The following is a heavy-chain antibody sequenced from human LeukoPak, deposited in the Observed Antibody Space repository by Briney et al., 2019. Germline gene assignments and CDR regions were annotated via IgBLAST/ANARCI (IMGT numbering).Heavy chain of an antibody. J-gene: IGHJ3*02. Sequence: PGRSLRLSCAASGFTFSSYAMHWVRQAPGKGLEWVAVISYDGSNKYYADSVKGRFTISRDNSKNTLYLQMNSLRAEDTAVYYCARDQQQLPDAFDIWGQGTMVTVSS. CDR1: GFTFSSYA. CDR3: ARDQQQLPDAFDI. D-gene: IGHD6-13*01. V-gene: IGHV3-30*04. CDR2: ISYDGSNK.